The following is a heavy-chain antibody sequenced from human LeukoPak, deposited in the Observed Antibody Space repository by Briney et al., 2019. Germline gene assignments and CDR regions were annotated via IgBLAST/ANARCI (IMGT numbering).Heavy chain of an antibody. CDR1: GYTFTGYY. CDR2: INPNSGGT. V-gene: IGHV1-2*02. J-gene: IGHJ5*02. Sequence: ASVKVSCKASGYTFTGYYMHWVRQAPGQGLEWIGWINPNSGGTNYAQKFQGRVTMTRDTSISTAYMELSRLRSDDTAVYYCARGGVIYSSSSTTGGRFDPWGQGTLVTVSS. CDR3: ARGGVIYSSSSTTGGRFDP. D-gene: IGHD6-6*01.